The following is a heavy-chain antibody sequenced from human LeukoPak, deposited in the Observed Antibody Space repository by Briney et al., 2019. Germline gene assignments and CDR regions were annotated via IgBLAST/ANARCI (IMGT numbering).Heavy chain of an antibody. CDR3: ARAREGWELIWFGFQFNY. Sequence: PAETLTLTCTVSGGSFSSGDYYWSRIPQPPGKGLVWFGCFYCSGSIYYNPSPKSRVTTSVDTTKNQFCLKLSSAAAADTAVYYCARAREGWELIWFGFQFNYWGEGSLVTVSS. V-gene: IGHV4-30-4*02. D-gene: IGHD3-10*01. CDR1: GGSFSSGDYY. CDR2: FYCSGSI. J-gene: IGHJ4*02.